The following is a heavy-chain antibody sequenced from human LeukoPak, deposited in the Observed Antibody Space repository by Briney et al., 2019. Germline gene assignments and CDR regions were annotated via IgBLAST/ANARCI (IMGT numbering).Heavy chain of an antibody. CDR1: GFPFSSYA. V-gene: IGHV3-23*01. J-gene: IGHJ6*03. CDR2: ISGSGGST. CDR3: AKGVGGSANYYYMDV. D-gene: IGHD3-10*01. Sequence: PGGSLRLSCAASGFPFSSYAMSWVRQAPGRGLEWVSAISGSGGSTYYADSVKGRFTISRDNSKNTLYLQMNSLRAEDTAVYYCAKGVGGSANYYYMDVWGKGTTVTVSS.